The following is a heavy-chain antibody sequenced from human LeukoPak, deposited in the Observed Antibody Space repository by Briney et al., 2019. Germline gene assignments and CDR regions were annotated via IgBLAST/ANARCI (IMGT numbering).Heavy chain of an antibody. V-gene: IGHV3-21*01. J-gene: IGHJ4*02. CDR1: GFTFNTYS. D-gene: IGHD6-19*01. CDR2: ISTSSSYI. Sequence: GGSLRLSCAASGFTFNTYSMNWVRQGPGKGLEWVSSISTSSSYIYYADSVKGRFTISRDNAKNSVYLQMNSLRAEDTAVYYCARDSSGWYQIDYWGQGTLVTVSS. CDR3: ARDSSGWYQIDY.